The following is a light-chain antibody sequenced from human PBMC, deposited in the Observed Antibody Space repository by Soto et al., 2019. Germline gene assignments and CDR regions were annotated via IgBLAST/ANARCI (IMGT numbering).Light chain of an antibody. CDR1: SSNLGAGYD. V-gene: IGLV1-40*01. CDR3: QSYDGSLATSI. Sequence: QPVLTQPPSVSGTPGQRVSISCTGTSSNLGAGYDVHWYQQLPGAAPRLLIFGNNVRPSGVPDRFSGSKSGTPASLAITGLQAEDEAIYHCQSYDGSLATSIFGAGTKLTVL. CDR2: GNN. J-gene: IGLJ2*01.